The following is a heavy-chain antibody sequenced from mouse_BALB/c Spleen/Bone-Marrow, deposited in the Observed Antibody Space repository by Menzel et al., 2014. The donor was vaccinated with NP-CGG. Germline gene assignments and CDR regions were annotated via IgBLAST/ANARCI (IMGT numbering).Heavy chain of an antibody. CDR2: IRNKAYDYTT. J-gene: IGHJ4*01. CDR1: GFTFTDSY. V-gene: IGHV7-3*02. Sequence: VKLVESGGNLVQPGGSLRLSCTTSGFTFTDSYMSWVRQPPGKALEWLGFIRNKAYDYTTEYSASVKGRFTISRDSSQSILYLQMNTLRPEDSATYYCARFPMDYCGQGATANVS. CDR3: ARFPMDY.